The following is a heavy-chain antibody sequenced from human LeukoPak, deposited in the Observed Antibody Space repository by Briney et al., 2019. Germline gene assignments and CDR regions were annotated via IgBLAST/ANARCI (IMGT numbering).Heavy chain of an antibody. CDR1: GGSISSGGYY. CDR3: AKSGPRYYNYPPYFDY. V-gene: IGHV3-23*01. D-gene: IGHD3-10*01. CDR2: ISGSGGST. J-gene: IGHJ4*02. Sequence: ETLSLTCTVSGGSISSGGYYWSWVRQAPGKGLEWVSAISGSGGSTYYADSVKGRFTISRDNSKNTLYLQMNSLRAEDTAVYYCAKSGPRYYNYPPYFDYWGQGTLVTVSS.